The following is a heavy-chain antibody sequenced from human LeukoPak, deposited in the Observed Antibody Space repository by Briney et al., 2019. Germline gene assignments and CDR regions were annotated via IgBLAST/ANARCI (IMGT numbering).Heavy chain of an antibody. CDR1: GFTFSSYG. V-gene: IGHV3-33*01. CDR3: GRDRYGSGSYYYYYYGMDV. Sequence: GRSLRLSCAASGFTFSSYGMHWVRQAPGKGLEWVAVICYEGSNKYYADSVKGRFTICRDNSKTTLYLQMNSLRGEGTAVYYCGRDRYGSGSYYYYYYGMDVWGQGTTVTVSS. CDR2: ICYEGSNK. J-gene: IGHJ6*01. D-gene: IGHD3-10*01.